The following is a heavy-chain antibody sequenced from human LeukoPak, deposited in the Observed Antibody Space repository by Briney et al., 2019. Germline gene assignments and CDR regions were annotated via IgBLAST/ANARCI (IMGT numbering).Heavy chain of an antibody. CDR2: INHSGAT. CDR1: GGSFSGYY. J-gene: IGHJ1*01. D-gene: IGHD3-3*02. V-gene: IGHV4-34*01. Sequence: SETLSLTCAVYGGSFSGYYWSWIRQPPGKGLEWIGEINHSGATNYNPSLKSRVTISVDTSKNQFSLKLSSVTAADTAVYYCATISPAPAAGPEYFQHWGQGTLVTVSS. CDR3: ATISPAPAAGPEYFQH.